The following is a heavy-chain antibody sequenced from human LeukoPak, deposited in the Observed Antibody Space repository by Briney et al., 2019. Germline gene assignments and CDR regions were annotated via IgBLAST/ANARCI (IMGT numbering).Heavy chain of an antibody. D-gene: IGHD6-19*01. CDR3: ARGSSGWSTYYYYYMDV. Sequence: SVKVSCKASGGTFSSYAISWVRQAPGQGLEWMGRIIPIFGTANFAQKFQGRVTITTDESTSTAYMELSSLRSEGTAVYYCARGSSGWSTYYYYYMDVWGKGTTVTVSS. V-gene: IGHV1-69*05. CDR2: IIPIFGTA. CDR1: GGTFSSYA. J-gene: IGHJ6*03.